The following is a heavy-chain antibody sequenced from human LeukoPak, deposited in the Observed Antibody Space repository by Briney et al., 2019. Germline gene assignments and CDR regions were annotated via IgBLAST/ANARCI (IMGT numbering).Heavy chain of an antibody. Sequence: GGSLRLSCAASGFTFSICAVHWVRQAPGKGLEWVVVISYDGNNKNYADSVKGRFTISRDNSKNTLYLQMSSLRTDDTAMYYCARVERGVAAATSRFDPWGQGTLVIVSS. CDR1: GFTFSICA. V-gene: IGHV3-30-3*01. CDR2: ISYDGNNK. CDR3: ARVERGVAAATSRFDP. J-gene: IGHJ5*02. D-gene: IGHD2-15*01.